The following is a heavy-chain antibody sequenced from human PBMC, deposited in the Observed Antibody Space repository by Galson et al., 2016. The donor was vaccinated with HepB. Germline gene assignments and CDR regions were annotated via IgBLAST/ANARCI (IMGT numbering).Heavy chain of an antibody. V-gene: IGHV3-33*01. CDR2: MWYDGINK. J-gene: IGHJ1*01. CDR1: GFTLSNYG. D-gene: IGHD4-11*01. CDR3: VRDRLGLQY. Sequence: SLRLSCAASGFTLSNYGMHWVRQAPGKGLEWLAVMWYDGINKYYGDSVKGRFTISRDSSKNTLFLQMNSLGAEDTAVYYCVRDRLGLQYWGQGTLVTVSS.